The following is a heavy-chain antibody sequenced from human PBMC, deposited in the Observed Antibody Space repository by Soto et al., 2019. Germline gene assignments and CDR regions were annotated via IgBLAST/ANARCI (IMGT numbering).Heavy chain of an antibody. V-gene: IGHV4-61*08. CDR3: ARHNYGSGSTYFDY. J-gene: IGHJ4*02. D-gene: IGHD3-10*01. Sequence: SETLSLTCTVSGGSISSGDYYWSWIRQPPGKGLEWIGYISYGGSTNYNPSLKSRVTISVDTSKNQFSLKLNSMTAADTAVYYCARHNYGSGSTYFDYWGQGTLVTVSS. CDR1: GGSISSGDYY. CDR2: ISYGGST.